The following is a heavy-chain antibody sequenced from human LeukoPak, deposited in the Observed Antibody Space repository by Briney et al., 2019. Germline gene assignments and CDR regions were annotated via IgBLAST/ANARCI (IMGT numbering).Heavy chain of an antibody. D-gene: IGHD6-19*01. CDR3: ASATYSSGWELHFDY. Sequence: GGSLRFSCAASGLTFSSYSMNWVRQAPGKGLECVSSISSSSSYIYYADSVEGRFTISRDNAKNSLYLQMNSLRAEDTAVYYCASATYSSGWELHFDYWGQGTLVTVSS. J-gene: IGHJ4*02. V-gene: IGHV3-21*01. CDR1: GLTFSSYS. CDR2: ISSSSSYI.